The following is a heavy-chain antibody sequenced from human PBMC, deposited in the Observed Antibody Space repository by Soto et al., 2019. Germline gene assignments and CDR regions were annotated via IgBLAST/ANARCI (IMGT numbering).Heavy chain of an antibody. CDR3: ARGRYSSTWFDY. Sequence: ASLKVSCKASGYTFTTYDLNWVRQATGQGLEWMGWVNPNSENTVYAQKFQGRVTMTRNTSISTVYMELSGLRSEDTAVYYCARGRYSSTWFDYWGQGSLVTVSS. V-gene: IGHV1-8*01. J-gene: IGHJ4*02. CDR1: GYTFTTYD. CDR2: VNPNSENT. D-gene: IGHD6-13*01.